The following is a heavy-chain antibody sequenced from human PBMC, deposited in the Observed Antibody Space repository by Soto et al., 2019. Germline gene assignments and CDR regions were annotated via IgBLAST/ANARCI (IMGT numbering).Heavy chain of an antibody. J-gene: IGHJ5*02. CDR1: GGSFSGYY. D-gene: IGHD6-19*01. CDR3: ATDRALAATGFAWFDP. Sequence: PSETLSLTCAVYGGSFSGYYWSWIRQPPGKGLEWIGEINHSGSTNYNPSLKSRVTISVDKSKNQFPLRLASVTAADTAVFYWATDRALAATGFAWFDPWGQGIRVTVSS. V-gene: IGHV4-34*01. CDR2: INHSGST.